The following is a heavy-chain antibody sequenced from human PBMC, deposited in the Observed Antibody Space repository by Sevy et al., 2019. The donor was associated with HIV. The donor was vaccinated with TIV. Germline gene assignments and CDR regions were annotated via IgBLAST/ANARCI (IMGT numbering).Heavy chain of an antibody. CDR1: GFTFSSYA. J-gene: IGHJ4*02. D-gene: IGHD4-17*01. CDR3: ASWRTDYGYEGV. Sequence: GGSLRLSCAASGFTFSSYAMHWVRQAPGKGLEWVAVISYDGSNKYYADSVKGRFTISRDNSKNTLYLQMNSLRAEDTAVYYCASWRTDYGYEGVWGQGTLVTVSS. CDR2: ISYDGSNK. V-gene: IGHV3-30-3*01.